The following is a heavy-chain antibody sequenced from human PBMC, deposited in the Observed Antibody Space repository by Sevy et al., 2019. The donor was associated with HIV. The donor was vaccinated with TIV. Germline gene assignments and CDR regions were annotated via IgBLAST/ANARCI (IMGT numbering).Heavy chain of an antibody. CDR1: GFTFNKYW. CDR3: ARDMRAQQEGDAFDI. CDR2: INQDGGER. D-gene: IGHD6-13*01. Sequence: GGSLRLSCAASGFTFNKYWMTWVRQTPGKGLEWVADINQDGGERRYVNSVKGRFTISRDNAKKSVYLQMNSLRADDTAVYFCARDMRAQQEGDAFDIWGQGTMVTVSS. V-gene: IGHV3-7*03. J-gene: IGHJ3*02.